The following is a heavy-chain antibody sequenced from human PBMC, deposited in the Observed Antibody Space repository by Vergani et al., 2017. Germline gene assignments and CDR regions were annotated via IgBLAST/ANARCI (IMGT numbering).Heavy chain of an antibody. V-gene: IGHV4-61*02. CDR3: ARVGYSAYYDDSSGYYQPGRGAFDI. CDR2: NYTSGAT. D-gene: IGHD3-22*01. J-gene: IGHJ3*02. CDR1: GGSFSTGGQS. Sequence: QVQLQESGPGLVKPSQTLSLTCTVSGGSFSTGGQSWTWLRQSAGKGLEWIGRNYTSGATNYNPSLRSRAIMLVDASKKQFSLKLTSVTASDTAVYYCARVGYSAYYDDSSGYYQPGRGAFDIWGQGTMVTVSS.